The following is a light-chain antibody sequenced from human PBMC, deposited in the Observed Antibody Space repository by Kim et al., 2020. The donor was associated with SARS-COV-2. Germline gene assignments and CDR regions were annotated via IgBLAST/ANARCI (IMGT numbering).Light chain of an antibody. J-gene: IGKJ5*01. CDR3: QQRGYWPPVT. CDR2: DAS. Sequence: SPGERATLSCRASQRVGSYLAWFQQKPGQAPRLLIYDASNRATGIPARFSGSGSGTDFTLTISSLEPDDFAVYYCQQRGYWPPVTFGQGTRLEIK. V-gene: IGKV3-11*01. CDR1: QRVGSY.